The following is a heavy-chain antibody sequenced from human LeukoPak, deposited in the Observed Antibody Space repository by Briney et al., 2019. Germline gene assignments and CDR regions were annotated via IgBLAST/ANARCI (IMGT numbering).Heavy chain of an antibody. J-gene: IGHJ6*03. Sequence: GGSQRLSCAASGFTFSSYGMHWVRQAPGKGLEWVAFIRYDGSNKYYADSVKGRFTISRDNSKNTLYLQMNSLRSDDTAVYYCARGGDYFNYYYYYYMDVWGKGTTVTVSS. CDR3: ARGGDYFNYYYYYYMDV. CDR1: GFTFSSYG. CDR2: IRYDGSNK. D-gene: IGHD2/OR15-2a*01. V-gene: IGHV3-30*02.